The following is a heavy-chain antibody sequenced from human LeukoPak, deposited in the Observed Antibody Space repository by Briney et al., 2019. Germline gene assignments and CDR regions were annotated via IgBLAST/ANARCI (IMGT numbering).Heavy chain of an antibody. V-gene: IGHV5-51*01. D-gene: IGHD3-10*01. CDR1: GYSFTNYW. CDR2: IYPGDSDT. CDR3: ARHSGYYGSGSYFFYFQH. J-gene: IGHJ1*01. Sequence: GESLKISCKGSGYSFTNYWIGWVRQMPGKGLGWMGIIYPGDSDTRYSPSFQGQVTISADKSISTAYLQWSSLKDSDTAMYYCARHSGYYGSGSYFFYFQHWGQGTLVTVSS.